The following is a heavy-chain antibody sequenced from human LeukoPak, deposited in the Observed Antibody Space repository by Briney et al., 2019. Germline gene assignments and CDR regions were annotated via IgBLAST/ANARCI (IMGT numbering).Heavy chain of an antibody. J-gene: IGHJ4*02. CDR1: SEFFSGYY. CDR2: INHSGST. CDR3: ARPYGDYDY. V-gene: IGHV4-34*01. D-gene: IGHD4-17*01. Sequence: PSETLSLTCGVSSEFFSGYYWGWIRQPPGKGLEWIGEINHSGSTNYNPSLKSRVTISVDTSKNQFSLKLSSVTAADTAVYYCARPYGDYDYWGQGTLVTVSS.